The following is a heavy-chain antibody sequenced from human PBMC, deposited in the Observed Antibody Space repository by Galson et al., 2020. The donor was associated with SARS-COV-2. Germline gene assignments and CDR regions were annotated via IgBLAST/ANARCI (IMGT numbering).Heavy chain of an antibody. V-gene: IGHV3-74*01. J-gene: IGHJ4*02. Sequence: TGGSLRLSCAASGFTFSSSWMHWVRQAPGKGLVWVSRINGDGSSTSYADSVKGRFIISRDNAKNTLFVQMASLRAEDTAVYYCARGQTTLPRSTFDYWGQGILVTVSS. CDR2: INGDGSST. CDR1: GFTFSSSW. D-gene: IGHD4-17*01. CDR3: ARGQTTLPRSTFDY.